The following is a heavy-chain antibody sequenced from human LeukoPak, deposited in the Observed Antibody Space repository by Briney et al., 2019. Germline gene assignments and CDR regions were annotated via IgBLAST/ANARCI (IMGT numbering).Heavy chain of an antibody. CDR1: GFTFSSYA. V-gene: IGHV3-23*01. Sequence: PGGSLRLSCAASGFTFSSYAMTWVRQAPGKGLEWVSSISGSGGNTYYADSVKGRFTTSRDYSKNTLYLQMNSLRTEETAVYYCAKGPAMVRGTFDPWGQGTLVTVSS. CDR2: ISGSGGNT. CDR3: AKGPAMVRGTFDP. D-gene: IGHD3-10*01. J-gene: IGHJ5*02.